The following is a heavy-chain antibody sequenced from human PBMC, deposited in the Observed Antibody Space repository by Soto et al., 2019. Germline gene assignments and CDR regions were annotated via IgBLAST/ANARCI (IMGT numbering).Heavy chain of an antibody. D-gene: IGHD1-26*01. CDR1: GGSVSNISDY. V-gene: IGHV4-61*01. J-gene: IGHJ6*02. CDR3: ARVEWEPNYYGMDV. Sequence: PSETLSLTCTVSGGSVSNISDYWSWVRQPPGKGLEWIGYIYYSGSADYNPSLGSRVTISLDTSKNQFSLKLSSVTTADTAVYYCARVEWEPNYYGMDVWGQGTTVTVSS. CDR2: IYYSGSA.